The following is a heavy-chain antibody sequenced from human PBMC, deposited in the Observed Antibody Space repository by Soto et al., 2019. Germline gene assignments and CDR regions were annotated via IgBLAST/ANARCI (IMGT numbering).Heavy chain of an antibody. CDR2: IFPGDSDT. D-gene: IGHD3-22*01. CDR1: GYSFTSYW. Sequence: GESLKISCKASGYSFTSYWIGWVRQMPGKGLEWMGIIFPGDSDTRYSPSFQGQVTISADKSISTAYLQWSSLKASDTAMYYCARRTRLVGGDSGGYYIDYWGQGTLVTVSS. CDR3: ARRTRLVGGDSGGYYIDY. J-gene: IGHJ4*02. V-gene: IGHV5-51*01.